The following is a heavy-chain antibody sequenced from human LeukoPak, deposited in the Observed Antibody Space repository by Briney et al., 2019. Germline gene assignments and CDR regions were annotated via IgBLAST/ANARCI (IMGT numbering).Heavy chain of an antibody. CDR1: GGTFSSYA. V-gene: IGHV1-69*13. CDR2: IIPIFGTA. Sequence: SVTVSCKASGGTFSSYAISWVRQAPGQGLEWMGGIIPIFGTANYAQKFQGRVTITADESTSTAYMELSSLRSEDTAVYYCARDKGFYSGSYFDYWGQGTLVTVSS. D-gene: IGHD1-26*01. J-gene: IGHJ4*02. CDR3: ARDKGFYSGSYFDY.